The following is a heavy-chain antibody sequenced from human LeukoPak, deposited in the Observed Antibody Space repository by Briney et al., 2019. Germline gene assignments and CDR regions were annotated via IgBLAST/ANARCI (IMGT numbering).Heavy chain of an antibody. J-gene: IGHJ6*02. CDR1: GGTFSSYA. D-gene: IGHD6-13*01. CDR2: IIPIFGTA. Sequence: GASVKVSCKASGGTFSSYAISWVRQAPGQGLEWMGGIIPIFGTANYAQKFQGRVTITADESTSTAYMELSSLRSEDTAVYYCARADSSSWSGPYYYYGMDVWGQGTTVTVSS. V-gene: IGHV1-69*13. CDR3: ARADSSSWSGPYYYYGMDV.